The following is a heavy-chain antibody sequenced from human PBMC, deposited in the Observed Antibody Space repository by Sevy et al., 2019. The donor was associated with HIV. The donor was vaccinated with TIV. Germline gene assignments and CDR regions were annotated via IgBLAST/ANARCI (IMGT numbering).Heavy chain of an antibody. CDR1: GGSISSGGYY. CDR3: ARSLPPGIAAAGTSDY. V-gene: IGHV4-31*03. D-gene: IGHD6-13*01. CDR2: IYYSGST. Sequence: SDTLSLTCTVSGGSISSGGYYGSWIRQHPGKGLEWIVYIYYSGSTYYNPSLKSRVTIAVDTSKNQFSLKLSSVTAADTAVYYCARSLPPGIAAAGTSDYWGQGTLVTVSS. J-gene: IGHJ4*02.